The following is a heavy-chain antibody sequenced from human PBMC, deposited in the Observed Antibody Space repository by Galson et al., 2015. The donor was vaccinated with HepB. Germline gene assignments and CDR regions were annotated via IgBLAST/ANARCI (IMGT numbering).Heavy chain of an antibody. D-gene: IGHD2-2*01. V-gene: IGHV4-4*02. CDR1: GGSSPSSNW. J-gene: IGHJ6*02. Sequence: GGSSPSSNWWSWVRQPPGKGLEWIGEIYHSGSTNYNPSLKSRVTISVDKSKNQFSLKLSSVTAADTAVYYCDYAVGSVGVNDLSTNYYYYGMDVWGQGTTVTVSS. CDR2: IYHSGST. CDR3: DYAVGSVGVNDLSTNYYYYGMDV.